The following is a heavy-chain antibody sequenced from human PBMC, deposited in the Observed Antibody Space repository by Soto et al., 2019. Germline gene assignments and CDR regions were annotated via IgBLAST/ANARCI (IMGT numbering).Heavy chain of an antibody. CDR3: AAPRRSTGWYFDL. V-gene: IGHV3-23*01. CDR2: IIASGDST. CDR1: GFTFSTYG. D-gene: IGHD2-2*01. J-gene: IGHJ2*01. Sequence: EVQLLESGGGLVQPGESLRLSCVASGFTFSTYGMSWVRQAPGKGLEWVSRIIASGDSTYYAESVQGRFTISRDNSKNTLFLQINSLRVEDTAVYYCAAPRRSTGWYFDLWGRGTLVTVSS.